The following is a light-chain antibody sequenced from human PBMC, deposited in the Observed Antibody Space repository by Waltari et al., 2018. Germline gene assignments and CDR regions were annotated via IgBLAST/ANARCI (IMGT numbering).Light chain of an antibody. CDR3: QAWDSSTLV. CDR2: QDN. V-gene: IGLV3-1*01. J-gene: IGLJ2*01. CDR1: KLGDKY. Sequence: SYELSQPPSMSVSPGQTASITCSGDKLGDKYASWYHQKPGQSPVLVIFQDNNRPSGNPERFSGSNSGNTATLTISGTEAMAEADYYCQAWDSSTLVFGGGTKLTVL.